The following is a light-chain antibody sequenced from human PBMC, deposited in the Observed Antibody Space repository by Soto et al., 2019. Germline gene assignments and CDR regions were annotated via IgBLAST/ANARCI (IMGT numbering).Light chain of an antibody. J-gene: IGKJ1*01. CDR1: QSVSSNY. Sequence: EIVLTQSPGTLSLSPGERATLSCRASQSVSSNYLAWYQQKPGQAPRLHIYGASSRATGIPDRFTGSGSGTDFTLTISRLEPEDFAVYYCQKYGSSPRTFGQGTKVEIK. CDR2: GAS. V-gene: IGKV3-20*01. CDR3: QKYGSSPRT.